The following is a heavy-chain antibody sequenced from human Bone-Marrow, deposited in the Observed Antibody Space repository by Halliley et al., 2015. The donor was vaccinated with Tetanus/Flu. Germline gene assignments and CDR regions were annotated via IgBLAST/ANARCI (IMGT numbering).Heavy chain of an antibody. D-gene: IGHD2-15*01. CDR3: ARASSLGGSLDF. CDR2: IYDEGGP. V-gene: IGHV4-4*02. J-gene: IGHJ4*02. Sequence: GRGWFGEIYDEGGPNNPPSLKSRVTIPLDKSSNQFPLGLISVTAADTAFYYCARASSLGGSLDFWGQGTLVTVSS.